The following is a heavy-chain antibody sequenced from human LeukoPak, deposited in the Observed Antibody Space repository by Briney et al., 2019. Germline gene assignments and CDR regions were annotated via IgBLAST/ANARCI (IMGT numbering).Heavy chain of an antibody. CDR2: IYYSGST. CDR3: ASFSSGIQN. V-gene: IGHV4-59*01. Sequence: PGGSLRLSCAASGFTFSSYAMSWIRQHPGKGLEWIGYIYYSGSTYYNPSLKSRVTISVDTSKNQFSLKLSSVTAADTAVYYCASFSSGIQNWGQGTLVTVSS. CDR1: GFTFSSYA. J-gene: IGHJ4*02. D-gene: IGHD6-25*01.